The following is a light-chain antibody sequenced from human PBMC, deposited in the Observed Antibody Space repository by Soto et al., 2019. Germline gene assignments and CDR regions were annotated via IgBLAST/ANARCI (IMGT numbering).Light chain of an antibody. V-gene: IGLV1-40*01. CDR2: GNS. Sequence: QLVLTQPPSVSGAPGQRVTISCTGSSSNIGAGYDVHWYQQLPGTAPKLLIYGNSNGPSGVPDRFSGSKSGTSASLAITGLQAEDEADYYCQSYDSSLSGHVVFGGGTKLTVL. CDR1: SSNIGAGYD. CDR3: QSYDSSLSGHVV. J-gene: IGLJ2*01.